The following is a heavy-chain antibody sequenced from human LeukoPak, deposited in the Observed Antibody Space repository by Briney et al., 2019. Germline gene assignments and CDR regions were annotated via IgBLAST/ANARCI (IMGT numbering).Heavy chain of an antibody. V-gene: IGHV3-21*01. D-gene: IGHD2-2*01. CDR1: GFTFSSYS. J-gene: IGHJ4*02. CDR3: ARDSSTYAGPPDY. Sequence: GGSLRLSCAASGFTFSSYSMNWVRQAPGKGLEWVSSISTSSSYIYYADSVKGRFTISRDNAKNSLYLQMNSLRAEDTAVYYCARDSSTYAGPPDYWGQGTLVTVSS. CDR2: ISTSSSYI.